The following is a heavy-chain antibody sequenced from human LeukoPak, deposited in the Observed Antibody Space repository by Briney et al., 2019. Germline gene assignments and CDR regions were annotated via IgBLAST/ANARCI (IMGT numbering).Heavy chain of an antibody. CDR1: GFTFSSYE. D-gene: IGHD3-22*01. CDR3: ARDRPYYYDSSGYPPDY. Sequence: PGGSLRLSCAASGFTFSSYEMNWVRQAPGKGLEWVSYISSSGSTIYYADSVKGRFTISRDNAKNSLYLQMNSLRAEDTAVYYCARDRPYYYDSSGYPPDYWGQGTLVTVSS. J-gene: IGHJ4*02. CDR2: ISSSGSTI. V-gene: IGHV3-48*03.